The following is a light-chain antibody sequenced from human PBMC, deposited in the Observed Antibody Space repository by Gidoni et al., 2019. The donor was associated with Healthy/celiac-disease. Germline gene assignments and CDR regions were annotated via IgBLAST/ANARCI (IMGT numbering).Light chain of an antibody. Sequence: DIVMTQSPLSLPVTPGEPASISCRSSQSLLHSNGYNYLDWYLQKPGQSPQLLIYLGSNRASRVPDRVSGSGSGTDFTLKISRVEAEDVGVYYCMQALQTPWTFGQXTKVEIK. V-gene: IGKV2-28*01. CDR3: MQALQTPWT. J-gene: IGKJ1*01. CDR2: LGS. CDR1: QSLLHSNGYNY.